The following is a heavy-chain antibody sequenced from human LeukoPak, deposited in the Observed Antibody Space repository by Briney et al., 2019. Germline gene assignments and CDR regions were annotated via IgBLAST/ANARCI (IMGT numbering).Heavy chain of an antibody. CDR2: IKQDGIEK. CDR3: AKDISYGGNAVFDY. Sequence: PGGSLRLSCAASGFTLSNHWMIWVRQAPGKGLECVANIKQDGIEKYYLDSVKGRFTISRDNAKNSLYLQMNSLRAEDMALYYCAKDISYGGNAVFDYWGQGTLVTVSS. V-gene: IGHV3-7*03. D-gene: IGHD4-23*01. J-gene: IGHJ4*02. CDR1: GFTLSNHW.